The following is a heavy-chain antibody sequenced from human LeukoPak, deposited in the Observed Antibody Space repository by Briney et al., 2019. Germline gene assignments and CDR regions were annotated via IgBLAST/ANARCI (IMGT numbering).Heavy chain of an antibody. V-gene: IGHV3-53*01. Sequence: GGSLRLSCAASGLTVSSYYMNWVRQAPGKGLEWVSVIYSDGSTYYADSVKGRFTISRDNSKNTLYLQMNSLRAEDTAVYYCARGSSGYDRDAFDIWGQRTMVTVSS. CDR1: GLTVSSYY. J-gene: IGHJ3*02. D-gene: IGHD5-12*01. CDR3: ARGSSGYDRDAFDI. CDR2: IYSDGST.